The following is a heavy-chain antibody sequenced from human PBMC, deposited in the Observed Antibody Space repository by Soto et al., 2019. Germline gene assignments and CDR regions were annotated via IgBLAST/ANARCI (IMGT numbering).Heavy chain of an antibody. CDR2: ISAYNGNT. CDR1: GYTFTSYG. J-gene: IGHJ6*02. CDR3: TRNLMTTVVRVTDYGMDV. D-gene: IGHD4-17*01. V-gene: IGHV1-18*01. Sequence: GASVKVSCKDSGYTFTSYGISWVRQAPGQGLEWMGWISAYNGNTNYAQKLQGRVTMTTDTSTSTAYMELRSLRSDDTAVYYCTRNLMTTVVRVTDYGMDVWGQGTTVTVSS.